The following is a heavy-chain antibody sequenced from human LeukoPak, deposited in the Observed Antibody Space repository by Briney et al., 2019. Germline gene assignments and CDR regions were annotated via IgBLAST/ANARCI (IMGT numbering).Heavy chain of an antibody. Sequence: GGSLRLSCAASGFTFSNHGMHWVRQAQGKGLEWVAVTSYDGSNKKYVDSVKGRFSISRDDSKNTLYLQMNSLRPEDTAVYYCARDRCSSTICNFDYWGQGTLVTVSS. J-gene: IGHJ4*02. CDR2: TSYDGSNK. CDR1: GFTFSNHG. D-gene: IGHD2-2*01. V-gene: IGHV3-30*03. CDR3: ARDRCSSTICNFDY.